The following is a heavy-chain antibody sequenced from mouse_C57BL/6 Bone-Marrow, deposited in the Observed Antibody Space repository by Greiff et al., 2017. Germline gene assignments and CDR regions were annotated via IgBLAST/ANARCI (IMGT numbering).Heavy chain of an antibody. Sequence: VQLQQSGAELVKPGASVKLSCTASGFNIKDYYMHWVKQRTEQGLEWIGRIDPEYGETKYAPKFQGKATITADTSSNTAYLQLSSLTSEDTAVYYCAIPLGHWYFDVWGTGTTVTVSS. CDR3: AIPLGHWYFDV. CDR1: GFNIKDYY. V-gene: IGHV14-2*01. D-gene: IGHD6-1*01. J-gene: IGHJ1*03. CDR2: IDPEYGET.